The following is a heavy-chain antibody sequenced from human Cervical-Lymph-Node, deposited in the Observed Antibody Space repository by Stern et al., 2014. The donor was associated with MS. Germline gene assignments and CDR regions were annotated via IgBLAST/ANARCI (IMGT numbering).Heavy chain of an antibody. CDR3: ARGGRGTSYYWQY. Sequence: QLVQSGGGLVKPGGTLRLSCAASGLTFNDYYMTWIRQAPGTGLEWVSHISSSVSIIYYADSVKGRFTISRDNANKSLFRQMNSLRAEDTAVYCCARGGRGTSYYWQYWGQGTLVTVSS. D-gene: IGHD1-26*01. CDR1: GLTFNDYY. V-gene: IGHV3-11*01. CDR2: ISSSVSII. J-gene: IGHJ4*02.